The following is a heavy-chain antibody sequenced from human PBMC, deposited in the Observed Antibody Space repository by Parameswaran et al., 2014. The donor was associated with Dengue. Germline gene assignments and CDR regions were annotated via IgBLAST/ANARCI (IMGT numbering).Heavy chain of an antibody. Sequence: WIRQPPGKGLEWVGRIKNKIDDGTTDYAAPVKGRFTISRDDSKNTLYLQMNSLKTEDTAVYYCSMYYYDIRGVLMDVWGQGTTVTVSS. CDR3: SMYYYDIRGVLMDV. D-gene: IGHD3-22*01. CDR2: IKNKIDDGTT. V-gene: IGHV3-15*01. J-gene: IGHJ6*02.